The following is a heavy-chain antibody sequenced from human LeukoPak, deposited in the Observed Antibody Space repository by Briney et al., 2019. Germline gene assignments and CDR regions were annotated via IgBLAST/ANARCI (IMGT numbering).Heavy chain of an antibody. CDR1: GFTFRSYD. J-gene: IGHJ4*02. CDR3: AKETIAGVVDS. D-gene: IGHD6-13*01. V-gene: IGHV3-23*01. CDR2: ISSSGGST. Sequence: GGTLRLSCAASGFTFRSYDMSWVRQTPGKGLEWVSTISSSGGSTYYADSVKGRFTISRDNSKNTLYLQMNSLRAEDTAIYYCAKETIAGVVDSWGQGTLLTVSS.